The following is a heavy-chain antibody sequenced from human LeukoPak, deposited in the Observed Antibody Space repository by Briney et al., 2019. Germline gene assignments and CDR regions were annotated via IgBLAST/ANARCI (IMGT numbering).Heavy chain of an antibody. CDR1: GLTFSSYA. CDR3: ARDRRGGGNYGGYAFDI. J-gene: IGHJ3*02. CDR2: IGSSDNTI. V-gene: IGHV3-48*04. D-gene: IGHD1-26*01. Sequence: GGSLRLSCAASGLTFSSYAMTWVRQAPGKGLEWISYIGSSDNTIYFAGSVKGRFTISRDNAKNSLFLQMSSLRAEDTAVYYCARDRRGGGNYGGYAFDIWGQGTVVTVSS.